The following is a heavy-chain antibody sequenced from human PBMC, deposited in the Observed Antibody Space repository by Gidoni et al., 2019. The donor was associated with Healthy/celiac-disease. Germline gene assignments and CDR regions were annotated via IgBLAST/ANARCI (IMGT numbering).Heavy chain of an antibody. Sequence: EVQLVESGGGLVQPGGSLRLSCAASGFPFSSYSMNWVRQAPGKGLEGGSYISSSSSTIYYADSVKGRFTISRDNAKNSLYLQMNSLRAEDTAVYYCAVLPIWSGYYPFDYWGQGTLVTVSS. CDR3: AVLPIWSGYYPFDY. CDR1: GFPFSSYS. CDR2: ISSSSSTI. V-gene: IGHV3-48*01. J-gene: IGHJ4*02. D-gene: IGHD3-3*01.